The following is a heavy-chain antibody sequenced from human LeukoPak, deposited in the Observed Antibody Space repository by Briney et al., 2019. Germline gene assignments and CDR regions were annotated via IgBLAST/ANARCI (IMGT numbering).Heavy chain of an antibody. V-gene: IGHV1-18*01. CDR1: GYTFNTYG. Sequence: ASVKVSCKASGYTFNTYGISWVRQAPGQGLEWMGWISTYNGDTSYVQNLQGRVTMTTDTSTSTAYMELMSLRSDDTAVYYCLRDAQRPRLTPDYWGQGTLGTVSS. CDR3: LRDAQRPRLTPDY. CDR2: ISTYNGDT. D-gene: IGHD6-25*01. J-gene: IGHJ4*02.